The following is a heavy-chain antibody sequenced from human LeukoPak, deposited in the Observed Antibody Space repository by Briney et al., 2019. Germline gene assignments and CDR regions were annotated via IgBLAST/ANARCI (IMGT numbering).Heavy chain of an antibody. Sequence: GGSLRLSCAASGFTFSSYSMNWVRQAPGKGLEWVSYISSSSSTIYYADSVKGRFTISRDNAKNSLYLQMNSLRDEDTAVYYCARGSYRNARDYYYGMDAWGQGTTVTVSS. J-gene: IGHJ6*02. CDR2: ISSSSSTI. D-gene: IGHD1-26*01. CDR1: GFTFSSYS. V-gene: IGHV3-48*02. CDR3: ARGSYRNARDYYYGMDA.